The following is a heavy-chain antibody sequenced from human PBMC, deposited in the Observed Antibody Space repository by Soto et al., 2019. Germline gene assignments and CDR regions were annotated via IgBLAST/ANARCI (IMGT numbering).Heavy chain of an antibody. V-gene: IGHV1-69*12. CDR1: GGTFSSYA. CDR2: IIPIFGTA. J-gene: IGHJ6*02. CDR3: ASVETQRYYYGMDV. Sequence: QIQLVQSGAEVKKPGSSVKVSCKASGGTFSSYAISWVRQAPGQGLEWMGGIIPIFGTADYAQKFQGRVTRTADESTSTAYMELSSLRSEDTAVYYCASVETQRYYYGMDVWGQGTTVTVSS. D-gene: IGHD2-15*01.